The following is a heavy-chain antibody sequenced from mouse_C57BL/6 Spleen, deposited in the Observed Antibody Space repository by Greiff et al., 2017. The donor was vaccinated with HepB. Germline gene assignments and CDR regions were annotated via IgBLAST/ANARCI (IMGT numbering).Heavy chain of an antibody. CDR2: ISSGGDYI. V-gene: IGHV5-9-1*02. D-gene: IGHD1-1*01. J-gene: IGHJ4*01. CDR3: TSPYGSSSYYAMDY. Sequence: EVKVVESGEGLVKPGGSLKLSCAASGFTFSSYAMSWVRQTPEKRLEWVAYISSGGDYIYYADTVKGRFTISRDNARNTLYLQRSSLKSEDTAMYYCTSPYGSSSYYAMDYWGQGTSVTVSS. CDR1: GFTFSSYA.